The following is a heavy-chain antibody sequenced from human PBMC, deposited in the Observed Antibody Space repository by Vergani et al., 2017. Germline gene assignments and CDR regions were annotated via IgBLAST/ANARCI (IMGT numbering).Heavy chain of an antibody. D-gene: IGHD1-1*01. Sequence: QVQLVQSGAEVKKPGASVKVSCKDSGYNFTGYYMHWVRQAPGQGLEWMGWINPNSGGTNYAQKFQGRVTMTRDTSISTAYMELSRLRSDDTAVYYCARDLGGTTIWFDPWGQGTLVTVSS. CDR2: INPNSGGT. CDR3: ARDLGGTTIWFDP. V-gene: IGHV1-2*02. CDR1: GYNFTGYY. J-gene: IGHJ5*02.